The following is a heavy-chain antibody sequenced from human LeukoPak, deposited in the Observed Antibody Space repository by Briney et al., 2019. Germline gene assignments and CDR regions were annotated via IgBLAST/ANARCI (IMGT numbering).Heavy chain of an antibody. Sequence: PSETLSLTCSVSGGSISSGNSYWSWIRQPAGKGLEWIGRIYTSGYTNYNPSLNSRVTISVDTSKNQFSLKLSSVTAADTAVYYCARPSQPDSSGYYWRDYWGQGTLVTVFS. CDR3: ARPSQPDSSGYYWRDY. CDR2: IYTSGYT. V-gene: IGHV4-61*02. D-gene: IGHD3-22*01. CDR1: GGSISSGNSY. J-gene: IGHJ4*02.